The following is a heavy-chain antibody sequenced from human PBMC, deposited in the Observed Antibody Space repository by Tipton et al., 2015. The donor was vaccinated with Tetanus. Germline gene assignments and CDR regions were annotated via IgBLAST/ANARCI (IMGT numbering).Heavy chain of an antibody. CDR1: GGSISSFY. V-gene: IGHV4-59*01. D-gene: IGHD2-21*01. J-gene: IGHJ6*02. CDR2: IYQNGDA. CDR3: ARERIEAFYYHGLDV. Sequence: LSLTCTVSGGSISSFYWTWIRQPPGKGLEWIAYIYQNGDANYNPSLQSRVTISVDTSKNQFSLQLAFVTAADTAIYYCARERIEAFYYHGLDVWGPGTTVTVSS.